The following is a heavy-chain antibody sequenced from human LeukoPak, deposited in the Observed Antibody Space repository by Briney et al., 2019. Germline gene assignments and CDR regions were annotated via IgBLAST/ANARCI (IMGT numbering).Heavy chain of an antibody. J-gene: IGHJ3*02. D-gene: IGHD5-18*01. CDR3: ARARGVDTPMINAFDI. Sequence: SETLSLTCTVSGGSISSGSNYWSWIRQPAGKGLEWIGRIYTSGSTDYNPSLKSRVTFSLDKSKNQFSLKLTSVTAADTAVYYCARARGVDTPMINAFDIWGQGTLVTVSS. CDR2: IYTSGST. CDR1: GGSISSGSNY. V-gene: IGHV4-61*02.